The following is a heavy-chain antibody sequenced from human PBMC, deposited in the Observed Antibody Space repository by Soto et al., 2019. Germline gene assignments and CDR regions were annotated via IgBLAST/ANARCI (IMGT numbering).Heavy chain of an antibody. D-gene: IGHD2-21*01. V-gene: IGHV4-61*01. Sequence: SETLSLTCSVSGGSVSSESYYWSWIRQTPGKGLEWIGNVENSGSTKYNPSLKSRVTISVDTSKNQFSLKLSSVTAADTAVYYCARERGDSHWIDPWGQGTLVTVSS. CDR1: GGSVSSESYY. CDR2: VENSGST. CDR3: ARERGDSHWIDP. J-gene: IGHJ5*02.